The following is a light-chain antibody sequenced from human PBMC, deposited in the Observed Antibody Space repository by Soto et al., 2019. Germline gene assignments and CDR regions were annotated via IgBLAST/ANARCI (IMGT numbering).Light chain of an antibody. CDR3: QQCGSSST. Sequence: EIVLTQSPGTLSLSPGEKATLSCKASQTFSNSFLSCFQQLPGQAPRLLIYGASRRATGIPDRFSGSGSGTDFTLTISRLEHEDFAVYYCQQCGSSSTFGQGTRLEIK. CDR1: QTFSNSF. J-gene: IGKJ5*01. V-gene: IGKV3-20*01. CDR2: GAS.